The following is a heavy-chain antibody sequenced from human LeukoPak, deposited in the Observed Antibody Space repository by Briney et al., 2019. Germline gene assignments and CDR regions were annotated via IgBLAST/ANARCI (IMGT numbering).Heavy chain of an antibody. CDR3: ARHSRSGYSDYESAFDI. D-gene: IGHD5-12*01. CDR1: GGSISSSSFY. J-gene: IGHJ3*02. V-gene: IGHV4-39*01. CDR2: FFYSGST. Sequence: PSETLSLTCTVSGGSISSSSFYWDWIRQPPGKGLEWIGTFFYSGSTYYNPSLKSRITISVDASKNQFSLKLSSVTAADTAVYYCARHSRSGYSDYESAFDIWGQGTMVIVSS.